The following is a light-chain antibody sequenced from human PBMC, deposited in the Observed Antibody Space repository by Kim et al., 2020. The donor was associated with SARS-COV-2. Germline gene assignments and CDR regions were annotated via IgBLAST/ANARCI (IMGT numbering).Light chain of an antibody. V-gene: IGKV3-11*01. CDR1: QSVSSY. CDR3: QQRSNWPGYT. J-gene: IGKJ2*01. Sequence: SPGERATRSCRASQSVSSYLAWYQQKPGQAPRLLIYDASNRATGIPARFSGSGSGTDFTLTISSLEPEDFAVYYCQQRSNWPGYTFGQGTKLEIK. CDR2: DAS.